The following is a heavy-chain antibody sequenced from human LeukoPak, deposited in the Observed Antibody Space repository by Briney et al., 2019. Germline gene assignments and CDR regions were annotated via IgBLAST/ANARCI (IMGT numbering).Heavy chain of an antibody. D-gene: IGHD6-19*01. Sequence: GGSLRLSCAASGFTFSGYAMPWVRRAPGKGLEWVAVISYDGSNKYYADSVKGRFTISRDNSKNTLYLQMNSLRAEDTAVYYCARDHGSGFDYWGQGTLVTVSS. CDR1: GFTFSGYA. J-gene: IGHJ4*02. CDR3: ARDHGSGFDY. V-gene: IGHV3-30-3*01. CDR2: ISYDGSNK.